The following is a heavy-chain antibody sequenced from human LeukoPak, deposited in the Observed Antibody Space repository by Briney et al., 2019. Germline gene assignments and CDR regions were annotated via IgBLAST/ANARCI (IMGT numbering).Heavy chain of an antibody. CDR2: IYTSGST. J-gene: IGHJ3*02. CDR3: ARGENYYDSSGFYYVNALDI. D-gene: IGHD3-22*01. CDR1: GGSISSYY. Sequence: SETLSLTCTVSGGSISSYYWSWIRQPAGKGLEWIGRIYTSGSTNYNPSLKSRVTMSVDTPKNQFSLKLSSVTAADTAVYYCARGENYYDSSGFYYVNALDIWGRGTMVTVS. V-gene: IGHV4-4*07.